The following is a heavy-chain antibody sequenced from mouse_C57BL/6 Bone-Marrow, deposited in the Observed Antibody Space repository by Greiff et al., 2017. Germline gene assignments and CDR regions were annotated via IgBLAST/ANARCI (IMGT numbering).Heavy chain of an antibody. CDR3: AGGYLYAMDY. V-gene: IGHV5-4*03. CDR2: ISDGGGYT. J-gene: IGHJ4*01. D-gene: IGHD2-2*01. CDR1: GFTFSSYA. Sequence: DVKLVESGGGLVKPGGSLKLSCAASGFTFSSYAMSWVRQTPEKRLEWVATISDGGGYTYYPDNVKGRFTISRDNAKNNLYLQMSHLKSEDTAMYYCAGGYLYAMDYWGQGTSVTVSS.